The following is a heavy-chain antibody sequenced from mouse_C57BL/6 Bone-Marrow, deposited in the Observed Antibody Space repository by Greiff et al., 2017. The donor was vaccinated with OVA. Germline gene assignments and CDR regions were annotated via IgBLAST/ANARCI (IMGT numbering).Heavy chain of an antibody. CDR2: IHPNSGST. CDR3: ARREGTTANWYFDV. J-gene: IGHJ1*03. D-gene: IGHD1-2*01. Sequence: QVQLQQPGAELVKPGASVKLSCKASGYTFTSYWMHWVKQRPGQGLEWIGMIHPNSGSTNYNEKFKGKATLTVDKSSSTAYMQLSSLTSEDSAVXYCARREGTTANWYFDVWGTGTTVTVSS. CDR1: GYTFTSYW. V-gene: IGHV1-64*01.